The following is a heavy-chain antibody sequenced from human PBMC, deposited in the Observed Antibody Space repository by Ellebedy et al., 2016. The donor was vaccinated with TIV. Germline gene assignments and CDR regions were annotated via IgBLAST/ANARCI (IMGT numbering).Heavy chain of an antibody. CDR3: ARDLFGDGSSWYDY. V-gene: IGHV3-21*01. CDR1: GFTFSSYS. J-gene: IGHJ4*02. CDR2: ISSSSYI. D-gene: IGHD6-13*01. Sequence: GGSLRLXCAASGFTFSSYSLNWVRQAPGKGLEWVSSISSSSYIYYADSVKGRFTISRDKAKNSLFLQMNSLRAEDTAVYYCARDLFGDGSSWYDYWGPGTLVTVSS.